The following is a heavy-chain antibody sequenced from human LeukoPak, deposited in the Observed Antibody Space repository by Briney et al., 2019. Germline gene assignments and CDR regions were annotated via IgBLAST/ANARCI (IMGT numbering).Heavy chain of an antibody. CDR1: GGSISXXXXX. CDR3: ARDCIDGELLEPLDY. Sequence: SVSGGSISXXXXXXAXIRQPPXXGXXXIGYIYYSRSTNYNPSLKSRVTISVDTSKNQFSLKLSSVTAADTAVYYCARDCIDGELLEPLDYWGQGTLVTVSS. V-gene: IGHV4-61*05. CDR2: IYYSRST. J-gene: IGHJ4*02. D-gene: IGHD3-10*01.